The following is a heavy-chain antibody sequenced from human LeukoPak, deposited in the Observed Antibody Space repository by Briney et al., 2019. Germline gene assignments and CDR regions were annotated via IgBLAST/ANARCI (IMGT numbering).Heavy chain of an antibody. CDR1: GFTLSSYA. CDR2: ISFSGSRT. J-gene: IGHJ4*02. Sequence: GGSLRLSCAASGFTLSSYAMSWVRQAPGKGLEWVSGISFSGSRTYYADSVKGRFTISSDNYKNPLYLQMNSLRAEDTAVYYCAKLVYDSSSGYWGQGTLVTVSS. V-gene: IGHV3-23*01. D-gene: IGHD6-6*01. CDR3: AKLVYDSSSGY.